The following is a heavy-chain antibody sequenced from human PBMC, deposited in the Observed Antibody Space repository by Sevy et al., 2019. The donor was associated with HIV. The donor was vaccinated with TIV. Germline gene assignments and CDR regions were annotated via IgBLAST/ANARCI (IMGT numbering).Heavy chain of an antibody. Sequence: GGSLRLSCEASGFTFSSSWMKWLRRAPGKGLECVANIKPDGSEKYYVDSLKGRFTISRDNANNSLFLQMNSLRAEDTAIYYCARVSTAVGGDYWGQGTLVTVSS. CDR2: IKPDGSEK. J-gene: IGHJ4*02. CDR1: GFTFSSSW. CDR3: ARVSTAVGGDY. V-gene: IGHV3-7*01. D-gene: IGHD6-13*01.